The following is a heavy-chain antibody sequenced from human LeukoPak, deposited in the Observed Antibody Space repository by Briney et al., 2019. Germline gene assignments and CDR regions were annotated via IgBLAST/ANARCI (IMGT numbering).Heavy chain of an antibody. D-gene: IGHD2-2*01. CDR1: GFTFRNAW. J-gene: IGHJ6*02. CDR2: IKSESDGGTT. V-gene: IGHV3-15*01. CDR3: TTDPGYCSSTSCYYPYYYGMDV. Sequence: GGSLRLSCAASGFTFRNAWMTWVRQAPGKGLEWVGRIKSESDGGTTDYAAPVKGRFTISRDDSKNTLYVQMNSLKTEDTAVYYCTTDPGYCSSTSCYYPYYYGMDVWGQGATVTVSS.